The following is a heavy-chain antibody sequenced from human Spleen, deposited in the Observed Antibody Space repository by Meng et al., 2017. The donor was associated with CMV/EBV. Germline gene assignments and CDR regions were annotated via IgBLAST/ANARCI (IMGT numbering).Heavy chain of an antibody. CDR2: IYVGDSDA. V-gene: IGHV5-51*01. CDR3: ARLETAMVNSYFDY. D-gene: IGHD5-18*01. CDR1: GFDFTSYW. J-gene: IGHJ4*02. Sequence: GESLKISCKGSGFDFTSYWIGWVRQMPGKGLEWMGIIYVGDSDARYSPSFQGQVTISADKSISTVYLQWSSLKASDTAMYYCARLETAMVNSYFDYWGQGMLVTVSS.